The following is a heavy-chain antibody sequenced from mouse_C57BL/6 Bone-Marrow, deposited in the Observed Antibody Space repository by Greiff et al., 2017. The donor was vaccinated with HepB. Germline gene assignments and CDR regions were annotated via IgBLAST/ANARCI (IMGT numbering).Heavy chain of an antibody. J-gene: IGHJ4*01. D-gene: IGHD1-1*01. CDR2: IDPSDSDT. V-gene: IGHV1-52*01. Sequence: QVQLQQPGAELVRPGSSVKLSCKASGYTFTSYWMHWVKQRPIQGLEWIGNIDPSDSDTHYNQKFKDKATLTVDNSSSTGYMQHSSLTSEDSAVYYCARDYYGSGYDYAMDYWGQGTAVTVSS. CDR1: GYTFTSYW. CDR3: ARDYYGSGYDYAMDY.